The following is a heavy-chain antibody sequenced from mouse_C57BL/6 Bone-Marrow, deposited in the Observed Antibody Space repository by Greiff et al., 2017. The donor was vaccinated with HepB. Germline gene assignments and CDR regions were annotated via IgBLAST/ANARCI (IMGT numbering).Heavy chain of an antibody. D-gene: IGHD3-2*02. CDR1: GYTFTSYW. CDR3: GYSSGYVMDY. Sequence: QVQLQQPGAELVKPGASVKLSCKASGYTFTSYWMQWVKQRPGQGLEWIGEIDPSDSYTNYNQKFKGKATLTVDTSSSTAYMELRSLTSEDSAVYYCGYSSGYVMDYWGQGTSVTVSS. CDR2: IDPSDSYT. V-gene: IGHV1-50*01. J-gene: IGHJ4*01.